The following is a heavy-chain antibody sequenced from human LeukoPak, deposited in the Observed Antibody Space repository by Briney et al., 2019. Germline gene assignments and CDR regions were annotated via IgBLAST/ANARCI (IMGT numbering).Heavy chain of an antibody. J-gene: IGHJ4*02. CDR1: GFTFSSYA. CDR2: ISGSGGST. CDR3: ARGYGDYFGNYYFDY. Sequence: GGSLRLSCAASGFTFSSYAMSWVRQAPGKGLEWVSAISGSGGSTYYADSVKGRFTISRDNSKNTLYLQMNSLRAEDTAVYYCARGYGDYFGNYYFDYWGQGTLVTVSS. V-gene: IGHV3-23*01. D-gene: IGHD4-17*01.